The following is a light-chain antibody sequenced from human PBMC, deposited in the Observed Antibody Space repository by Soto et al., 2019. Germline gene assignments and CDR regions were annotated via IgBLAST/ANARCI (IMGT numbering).Light chain of an antibody. CDR2: DAS. J-gene: IGKJ2*01. Sequence: EIVMTQSPGTLSVSPGERXXLXXXASQSVSSNFAWYQQKPGQAPRLLIYDASTRAAGIPVRFSGSGSGTEFTLTISSLQSEDFAVYYCQQYNNWPYTFGLGTKLEIK. V-gene: IGKV3-15*01. CDR3: QQYNNWPYT. CDR1: QSVSSN.